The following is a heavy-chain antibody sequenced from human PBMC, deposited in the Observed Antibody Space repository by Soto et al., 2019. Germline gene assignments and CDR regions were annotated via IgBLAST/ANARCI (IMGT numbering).Heavy chain of an antibody. J-gene: IGHJ4*02. CDR2: IKSRADGGTT. V-gene: IGHV3-15*01. CDR3: TTASQWLPPYS. D-gene: IGHD6-19*01. Sequence: EVQLVASGGGLVKPGGSLRLSCAASGFTFTKAWMTWVRQTPGKGLEWVGRIKSRADGGTTDYAASVKDRFIISRDDSNDTLYLHMNRLKTDDTAVYYCTTASQWLPPYSWGQGALVTVSS. CDR1: GFTFTKAW.